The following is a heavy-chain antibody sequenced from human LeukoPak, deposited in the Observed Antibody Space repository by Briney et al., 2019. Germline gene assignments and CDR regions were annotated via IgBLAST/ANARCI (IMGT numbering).Heavy chain of an antibody. CDR1: GGSISSSSYY. CDR2: IYYSGST. CDR3: ARGSTNGSGSEDWFDP. J-gene: IGHJ5*02. V-gene: IGHV4-39*07. Sequence: SETLSLTCTVSGGSISSSSYYWGWIRQPPGKGLEWIGSIYYSGSTYYNPSLKSRVTISVDTSKNQFSLKLSSVTAADTAVYYCARGSTNGSGSEDWFDPWGQGTLVTVSS. D-gene: IGHD3-10*01.